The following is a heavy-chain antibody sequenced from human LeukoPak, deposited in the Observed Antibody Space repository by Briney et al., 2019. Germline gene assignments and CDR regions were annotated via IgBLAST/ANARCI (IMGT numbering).Heavy chain of an antibody. V-gene: IGHV1-2*02. Sequence: ASVTVSCKASGYTFTGYSMHWVRQAPGQGLEWMGWINPNSGGTNYAQNFQGGVTVTRDTSISTAYMELSRLSSDDTAVYYCARGTPQGIAVYWGQGTLVTVSS. CDR3: ARGTPQGIAVY. D-gene: IGHD6-19*01. CDR2: INPNSGGT. CDR1: GYTFTGYS. J-gene: IGHJ4*02.